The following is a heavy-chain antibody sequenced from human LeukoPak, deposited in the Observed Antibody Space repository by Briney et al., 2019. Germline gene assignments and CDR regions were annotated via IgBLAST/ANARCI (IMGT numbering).Heavy chain of an antibody. CDR2: INHRGST. J-gene: IGHJ4*02. CDR3: ARSWLYGDFDY. CDR1: GGSFSGYF. Sequence: SETLSLTCAVYGGSFSGYFWSWIRQPPGKGLEWIGEINHRGSTNYNPSLKSRVTISVDTSKNQFSLNLTFVTAVDTALYYCARSWLYGDFDYWGQGTLVTVSS. V-gene: IGHV4-34*01. D-gene: IGHD6-19*01.